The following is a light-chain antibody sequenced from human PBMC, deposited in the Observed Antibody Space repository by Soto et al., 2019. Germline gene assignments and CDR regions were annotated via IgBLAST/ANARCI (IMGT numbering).Light chain of an antibody. V-gene: IGLV2-14*01. CDR3: FSHRSGDSHV. Sequence: QSALTQPASVSGSPGQSITISCTGTSSDVGGYNFVSWYHQHPGKAPKLIIYEVSNRPSGVSNRFSGSKTGNTASLTISGLQAEDEADYYCFSHRSGDSHVFGTGTKVTVL. CDR1: SSDVGGYNF. J-gene: IGLJ1*01. CDR2: EVS.